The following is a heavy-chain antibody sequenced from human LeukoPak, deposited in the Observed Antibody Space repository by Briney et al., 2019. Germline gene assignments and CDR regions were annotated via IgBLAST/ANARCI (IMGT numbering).Heavy chain of an antibody. J-gene: IGHJ4*02. CDR1: GYSISSGYY. Sequence: NPSETLSLTCTVSGYSISSGYYWGWIRQPPGKGLEWIGSIYHSGSTYYNPSLKSRVTISVDTSKNQFSLKLSSVTPEDTAVYYCAREGGIDGRVDYWGQGTLVTVSS. V-gene: IGHV4-38-2*02. D-gene: IGHD3-16*01. CDR3: AREGGIDGRVDY. CDR2: IYHSGST.